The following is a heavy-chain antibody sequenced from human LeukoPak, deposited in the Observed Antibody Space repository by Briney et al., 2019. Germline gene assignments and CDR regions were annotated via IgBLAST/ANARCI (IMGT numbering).Heavy chain of an antibody. CDR3: ARGGTRAYYFDY. D-gene: IGHD2-2*01. V-gene: IGHV1-46*01. Sequence: ASVKVSCKASGYTFTSYYIHWVRQAPGQGLQWMGVINPSGGSTSYAQKFQGRVTMTGDTSTSTVYMELSSVRSEDTAVHYCARGGTRAYYFDYWGQGTLVTVSS. CDR1: GYTFTSYY. CDR2: INPSGGST. J-gene: IGHJ4*02.